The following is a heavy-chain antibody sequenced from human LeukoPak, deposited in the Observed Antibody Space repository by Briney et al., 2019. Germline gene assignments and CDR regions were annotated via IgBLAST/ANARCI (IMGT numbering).Heavy chain of an antibody. CDR3: ARVSGYDWESFYDY. CDR2: IYYSGST. Sequence: SETLSLTCTVSGGSISSSSYYWGWIPPPPGKGLEWVGSIYYSGSTYYNPSLKSRVTISVDTSKNQFSLKLSSVTAADTAMYYCARVSGYDWESFYDYWGQGSLVTVSS. J-gene: IGHJ4*02. D-gene: IGHD5-12*01. V-gene: IGHV4-39*07. CDR1: GGSISSSSYY.